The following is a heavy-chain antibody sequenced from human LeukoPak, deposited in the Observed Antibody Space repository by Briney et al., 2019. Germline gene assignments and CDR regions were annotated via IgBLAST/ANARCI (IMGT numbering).Heavy chain of an antibody. V-gene: IGHV5-10-1*01. CDR3: ARREQQWLATFDS. Sequence: GESLKISCKGSGYSFTSYWISWVRQMPGKGLEWMGRIDPSDSYTNYSPSFQGHVTISADKSISTAYLQWSSLKASDTATYYCARREQQWLATFDSWGQGTLVTVSS. D-gene: IGHD6-19*01. CDR2: IDPSDSYT. J-gene: IGHJ4*02. CDR1: GYSFTSYW.